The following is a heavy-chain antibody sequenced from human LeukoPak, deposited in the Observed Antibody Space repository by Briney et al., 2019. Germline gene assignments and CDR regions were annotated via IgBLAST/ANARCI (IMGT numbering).Heavy chain of an antibody. CDR1: GGSISSYY. CDR3: ARGGGPRYYYYYGMDV. J-gene: IGHJ6*02. CDR2: IYYSGST. V-gene: IGHV4-59*01. Sequence: PSETLSLTCTVSGGSISSYYWSWIRQPPGKGLEWIGYIYYSGSTNYNPSLKSRVTISVDTSKNQFSLKLSSVTAADTAVYYCARGGGPRYYYYYGMDVWGQGTTVTVSS. D-gene: IGHD3-16*01.